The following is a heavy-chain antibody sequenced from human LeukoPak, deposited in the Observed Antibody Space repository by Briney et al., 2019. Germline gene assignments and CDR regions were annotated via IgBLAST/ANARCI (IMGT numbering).Heavy chain of an antibody. CDR1: GDSVSSNGVS. Sequence: SQTLSLTCAISGDSVSSNGVSWNWIRQSPWRGLEWLVRTYYRSKCSNDSAVSMKSRMPINQDTSKKQFSLQLNSVTPEDTAVYYCARVSGGVFGYWGQGTLVTVSS. J-gene: IGHJ4*02. V-gene: IGHV6-1*01. CDR2: TYYRSKCSN. D-gene: IGHD3-10*01. CDR3: ARVSGGVFGY.